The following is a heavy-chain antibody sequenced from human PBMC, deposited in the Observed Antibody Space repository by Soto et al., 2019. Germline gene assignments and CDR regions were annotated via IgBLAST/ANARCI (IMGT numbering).Heavy chain of an antibody. CDR2: IIPIFGTA. D-gene: IGHD5-18*01. CDR3: ARGRTPHVDTAMGY. V-gene: IGHV1-69*13. Sequence: SVKVSCTASGGTFSSYAISWVRQAPGQGLEWMGGIIPIFGTANYAQKFQGRVTITADESTSTAYMELSSLRSEDTAVYYCARGRTPHVDTAMGYWGQGTLVTVSS. CDR1: GGTFSSYA. J-gene: IGHJ4*02.